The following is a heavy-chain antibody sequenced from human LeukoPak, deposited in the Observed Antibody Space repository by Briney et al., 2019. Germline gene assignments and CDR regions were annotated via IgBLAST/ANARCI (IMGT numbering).Heavy chain of an antibody. D-gene: IGHD4-23*01. Sequence: PSETLSLTCAVSGYSISSGYYWGWIRQPPGKGLEWIGSIYHSGSTYYNPSLKSRVTISVDTSKNQFSLKLSSVTAADTAVHYCARVEGYGGNSRYYYYYMDVWGKGTTVTVSS. CDR1: GYSISSGYY. J-gene: IGHJ6*03. CDR2: IYHSGST. V-gene: IGHV4-38-2*01. CDR3: ARVEGYGGNSRYYYYYMDV.